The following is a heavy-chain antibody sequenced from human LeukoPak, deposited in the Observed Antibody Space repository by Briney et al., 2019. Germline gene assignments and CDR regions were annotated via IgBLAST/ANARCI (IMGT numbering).Heavy chain of an antibody. D-gene: IGHD5-12*01. J-gene: IGHJ5*02. Sequence: SETLSLTCAVYGGSFSGYYWSWIRQPPGKGLEWIGEINHSGSTNYNPSLKSRVTISVDTSKNQFSLKLSSVTAADTAVYYCARGPSDLSGYDSVWFDPWGQGTLVTVSS. V-gene: IGHV4-34*01. CDR2: INHSGST. CDR1: GGSFSGYY. CDR3: ARGPSDLSGYDSVWFDP.